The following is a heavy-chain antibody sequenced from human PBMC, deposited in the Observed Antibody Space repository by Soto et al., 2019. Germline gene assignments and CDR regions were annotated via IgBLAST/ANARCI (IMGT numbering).Heavy chain of an antibody. CDR1: GFTFSSYG. V-gene: IGHV3-30*18. J-gene: IGHJ6*02. CDR2: ISYDGSNK. D-gene: IGHD3-22*01. Sequence: GGSLRLSCAASGFTFSSYGMHWVRQAPGKGLEWVAVISYDGSNKYYADSVKGRFTISRDNSKNTLYLQMNSLRAEDTAVYYCANTYYYDSSGYYLYGMDVWGQGTTVTVSS. CDR3: ANTYYYDSSGYYLYGMDV.